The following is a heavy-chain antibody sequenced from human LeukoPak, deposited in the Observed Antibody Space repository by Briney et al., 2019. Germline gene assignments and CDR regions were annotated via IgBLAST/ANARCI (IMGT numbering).Heavy chain of an antibody. Sequence: GGSLRLSCAASGFTFSSHGMHWVRQAPGKGLEWVAFTRYDGSNKYYADFVKGRFTISRDNSKNTLYLQMNSLRAEDTAVHYCAKETYDFWSGYHDYWGQGTLVAVSS. CDR3: AKETYDFWSGYHDY. CDR2: TRYDGSNK. J-gene: IGHJ4*02. D-gene: IGHD3-3*01. V-gene: IGHV3-30*02. CDR1: GFTFSSHG.